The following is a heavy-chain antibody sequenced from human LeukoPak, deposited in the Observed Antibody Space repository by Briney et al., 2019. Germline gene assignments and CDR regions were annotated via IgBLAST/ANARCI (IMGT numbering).Heavy chain of an antibody. J-gene: IGHJ4*02. Sequence: PGGSLRLSCVASGLTLSREGLHWIRQAPGKGLEWVAVISSDENSKYYADSVKGRFTVSRDNSKNTLFLQMNSLRAEDTAVYYCTRDLGIAVAGTDYWGQGTLVTVSS. CDR3: TRDLGIAVAGTDY. CDR1: GLTLSREG. D-gene: IGHD6-19*01. V-gene: IGHV3-30*03. CDR2: ISSDENSK.